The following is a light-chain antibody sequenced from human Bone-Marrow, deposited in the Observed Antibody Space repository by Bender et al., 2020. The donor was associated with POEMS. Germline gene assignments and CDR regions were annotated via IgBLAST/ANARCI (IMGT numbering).Light chain of an antibody. Sequence: QAVVTQEPSLTVSPGGTVTLTCASSTGAVTTGYYANWFQQRPGQAARALIYYTTNKNSWTPARFSGSRFGDKAALTLSGTQPEDEADYYGPLYHDGDVIFGGGTKRTVL. J-gene: IGLJ2*01. CDR1: TGAVTTGYY. CDR2: YTT. CDR3: PLYHDGDVI. V-gene: IGLV7-43*01.